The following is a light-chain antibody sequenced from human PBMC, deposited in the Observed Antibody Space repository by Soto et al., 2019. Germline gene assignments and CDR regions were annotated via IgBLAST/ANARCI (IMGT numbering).Light chain of an antibody. CDR1: SSNIGAGYD. V-gene: IGLV1-40*01. Sequence: QSVLTQPPSVSGAPGQRVTISCSGSSSNIGAGYDVNWYRQLPGTAPKLLIYGNSDRPSGVPDRFAGSKSGTSASLAITGIQAEDEADYFCQSYDRSLRTYVFGTATKLTVL. J-gene: IGLJ1*01. CDR2: GNS. CDR3: QSYDRSLRTYV.